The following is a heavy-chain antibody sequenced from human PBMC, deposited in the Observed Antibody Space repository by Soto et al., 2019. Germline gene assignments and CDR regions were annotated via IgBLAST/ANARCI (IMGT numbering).Heavy chain of an antibody. CDR1: GFTFSDYY. J-gene: IGHJ3*02. Sequence: PGGSLRLSCAASGFTFSDYYMSWIRQAPGKGLEWVSYISSSGSTMYYADSVKGRFTISRDNAKNSLYLQMNSLRAEDTGVYFCARDIYSYGSVGTPDIWGQGTMVTVSS. D-gene: IGHD5-18*01. V-gene: IGHV3-11*04. CDR2: ISSSGSTM. CDR3: ARDIYSYGSVGTPDI.